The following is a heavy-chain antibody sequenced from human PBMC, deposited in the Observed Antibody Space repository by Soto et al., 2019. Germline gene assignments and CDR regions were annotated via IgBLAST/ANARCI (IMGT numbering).Heavy chain of an antibody. Sequence: PSETLSLTCTVSGGSVSSGGYYWSWIRQPPGKGLEWTGYIYYSGSTNYNPSLKSRVTISVDTSKNQPSLKLSSVTAADTAVYYCARDGVRGVSYYYGIDFWGQGTMVTVSS. V-gene: IGHV4-61*08. CDR1: GGSVSSGGYY. D-gene: IGHD3-10*02. CDR2: IYYSGST. J-gene: IGHJ6*02. CDR3: ARDGVRGVSYYYGIDF.